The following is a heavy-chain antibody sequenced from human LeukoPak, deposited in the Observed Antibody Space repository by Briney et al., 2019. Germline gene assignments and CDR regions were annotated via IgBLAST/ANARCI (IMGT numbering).Heavy chain of an antibody. CDR2: INSGGYSA. CDR3: AKDDAWLRFGE. CDR1: GFTLSSYW. Sequence: GGSLRLSCAASGFTLSSYWMHWVRHAPGKGLVWVSRINSGGYSASHADSVKGRSTISRDNSKNTLYLEVISLTAEDTAVYYCAKDDAWLRFGEWSQGTLVTVSS. D-gene: IGHD3-10*01. V-gene: IGHV3-74*01. J-gene: IGHJ4*02.